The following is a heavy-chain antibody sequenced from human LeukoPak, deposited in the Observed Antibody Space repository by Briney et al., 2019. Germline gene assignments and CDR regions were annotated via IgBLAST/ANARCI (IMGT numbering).Heavy chain of an antibody. CDR2: IYYSGST. D-gene: IGHD5-12*01. Sequence: PSETLSLTCTVSGGSISSGGYYWSWIRQHPGKGLGWIGYIYYSGSTYYNPSLKSRVTISVDTSKNQFSLKLSSVTAADTAVYYCASNGRGYSGYDSDAFDYWGQGTLVTVSS. CDR3: ASNGRGYSGYDSDAFDY. J-gene: IGHJ4*02. CDR1: GGSISSGGYY. V-gene: IGHV4-31*03.